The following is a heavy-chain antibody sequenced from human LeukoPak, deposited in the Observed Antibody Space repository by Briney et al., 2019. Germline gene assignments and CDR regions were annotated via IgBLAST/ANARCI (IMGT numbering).Heavy chain of an antibody. CDR3: ARATATGEFDY. CDR1: GGSISSYY. Sequence: PSETLSLTCTVSGGSISSYYWSWIRQPPGKGLEWIGYIYYSGSTDYNPSLKSRVTISVDTSKNQFSLKLSSVTAADTAVYYCARATATGEFDYWGQGTLVTVSS. CDR2: IYYSGST. J-gene: IGHJ4*02. D-gene: IGHD7-27*01. V-gene: IGHV4-59*01.